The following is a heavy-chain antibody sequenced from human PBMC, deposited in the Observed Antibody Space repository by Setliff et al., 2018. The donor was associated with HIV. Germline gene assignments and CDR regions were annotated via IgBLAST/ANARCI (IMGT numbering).Heavy chain of an antibody. Sequence: ASVKVSCKASGYTFTDNYIHWVRQAPGQGLEWMGWINPNSGGTNYEQKFQGRVTMTRDTSISTAYMELSSLRSEDTAVYYCARDAYYDSSGYYFNGGFDYWGQGTLVTVSS. CDR1: GYTFTDNY. V-gene: IGHV1-2*02. D-gene: IGHD3-22*01. CDR2: INPNSGGT. CDR3: ARDAYYDSSGYYFNGGFDY. J-gene: IGHJ4*02.